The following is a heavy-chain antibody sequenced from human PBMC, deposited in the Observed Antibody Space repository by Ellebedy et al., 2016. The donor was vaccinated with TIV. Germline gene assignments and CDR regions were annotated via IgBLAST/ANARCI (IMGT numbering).Heavy chain of an antibody. CDR3: IYRPGVVPGASHN. D-gene: IGHD2-2*01. CDR2: ITGSGGST. J-gene: IGHJ4*02. V-gene: IGHV3-23*01. CDR1: GFTFSDHA. Sequence: GASLKISCAASGFTFSDHAMSWVRQAPGKGLEWVSAITGSGGSTYSADSVKGRFTISSDNSKNTLYLQMNSLRVEDTGIYYCIYRPGVVPGASHNWGQGTLVTVSS.